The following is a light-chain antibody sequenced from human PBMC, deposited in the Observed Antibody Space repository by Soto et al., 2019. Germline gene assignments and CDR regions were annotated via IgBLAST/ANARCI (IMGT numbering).Light chain of an antibody. Sequence: DIQMTQSPSTLSASVGDRVTITCRASQSISSWLAWYQQKPGKAPKLLIYDASSLESGVPSRFSGSGSGTEFTLTISSTQPDDFATYFCQQYNSHSRTFGQGTKLEIK. J-gene: IGKJ1*01. CDR1: QSISSW. CDR2: DAS. V-gene: IGKV1-5*01. CDR3: QQYNSHSRT.